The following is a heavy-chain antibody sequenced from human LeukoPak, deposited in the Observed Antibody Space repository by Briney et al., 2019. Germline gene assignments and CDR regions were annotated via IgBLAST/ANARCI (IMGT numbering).Heavy chain of an antibody. D-gene: IGHD4-23*01. CDR3: AKDGSDGGYYYMDV. Sequence: GGSLRLSCAASGFTFGDYAMHWVRHPQGTGLEWVSLISWDGGSTYYADSVKGRFTISRDNSKNSLYLQMNSLRAEDTALYYCAKDGSDGGYYYMDVWGKGTTVTVSS. CDR1: GFTFGDYA. CDR2: ISWDGGST. J-gene: IGHJ6*03. V-gene: IGHV3-43D*03.